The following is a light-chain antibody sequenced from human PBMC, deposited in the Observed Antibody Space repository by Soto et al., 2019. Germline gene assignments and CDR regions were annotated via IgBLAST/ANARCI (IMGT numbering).Light chain of an antibody. V-gene: IGKV3-11*01. Sequence: EIVLTQSPATLSLSPGERATLSCRASQSVSSYLAWYQQKPGQAPRLLIYDASNRATGIPARLSGSGSGTDFTLTISSLEPEDFAVYYCQQRSNWPRGTFGQGTKLEIK. CDR2: DAS. CDR3: QQRSNWPRGT. J-gene: IGKJ2*02. CDR1: QSVSSY.